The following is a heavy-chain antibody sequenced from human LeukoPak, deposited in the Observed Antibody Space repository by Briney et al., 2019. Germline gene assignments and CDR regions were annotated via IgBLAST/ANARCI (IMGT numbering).Heavy chain of an antibody. Sequence: GGSLRLSCAASRFTFSGYWMTWVRQAPGQGLECVANIREDGSGKNYVDSVTGRFTISRDNARNSLYLQMNSLRAEDTAVYYCARGTSTFDYWGQGALVTVSS. J-gene: IGHJ4*02. CDR2: IREDGSGK. V-gene: IGHV3-7*01. CDR1: RFTFSGYW. CDR3: ARGTSTFDY.